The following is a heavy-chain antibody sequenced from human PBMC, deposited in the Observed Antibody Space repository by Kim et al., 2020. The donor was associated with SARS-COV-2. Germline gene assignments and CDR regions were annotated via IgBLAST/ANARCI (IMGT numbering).Heavy chain of an antibody. CDR2: IYSGGSP. J-gene: IGHJ4*02. CDR3: ARGLILTGPPLTPYFDY. CDR1: GFTVSSNY. Sequence: GGSLRLSCAASGFTVSSNYMSWVRQAPGQGLEWVSVIYSGGSPYYADSVKGRFTISRDNSKNTLYLQMNSLRAEDTAVYYCARGLILTGPPLTPYFDYWGQGTLVTVSS. D-gene: IGHD3-9*01. V-gene: IGHV3-66*01.